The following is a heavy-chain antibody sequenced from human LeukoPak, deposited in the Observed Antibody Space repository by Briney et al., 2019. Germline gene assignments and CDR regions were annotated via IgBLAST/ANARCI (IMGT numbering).Heavy chain of an antibody. J-gene: IGHJ6*02. D-gene: IGHD5-18*01. CDR1: GYTFTRYY. CDR3: ARSYSYHNSPGTGMDV. V-gene: IGHV1-46*01. CDR2: VNPSGGST. Sequence: ASVKVSCKASGYTFTRYYIHWVRQAPGQGLEWMGVVNPSGGSTSHARRFQGRVTMTTDTSTSTVFMELSSLRSEDTAVFYCARSYSYHNSPGTGMDVWGQGTTVTVSS.